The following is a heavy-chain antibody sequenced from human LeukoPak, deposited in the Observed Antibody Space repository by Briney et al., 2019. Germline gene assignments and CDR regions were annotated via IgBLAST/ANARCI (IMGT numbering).Heavy chain of an antibody. Sequence: GGSLRLSYAASGFTFSSYAMHWVRQAPGKGLEWVAVISYDGSNKYYADSVKGRFTISRDNAKNSLYLQMNSLRAEDTAVYYCARDRGVDCGDDCYSAYYFDYWGQGTQVTVSS. V-gene: IGHV3-30-3*01. D-gene: IGHD2-21*02. CDR3: ARDRGVDCGDDCYSAYYFDY. CDR1: GFTFSSYA. CDR2: ISYDGSNK. J-gene: IGHJ4*02.